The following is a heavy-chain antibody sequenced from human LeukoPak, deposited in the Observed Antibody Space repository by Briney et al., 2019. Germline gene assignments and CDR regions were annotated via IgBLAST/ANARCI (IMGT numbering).Heavy chain of an antibody. CDR3: ARGATFNYCSSTNYFDY. V-gene: IGHV4-34*01. D-gene: IGHD2-2*01. CDR1: GGSFSGYY. CDR2: INHSGST. J-gene: IGHJ4*02. Sequence: PSETLSLTCAVYGGSFSGYYWSWIRQPPGKGLEWIGEINHSGSTNYNPSLKSRVTISVDTSKNQFSLKLSSVTAADTAVYYCARGATFNYCSSTNYFDYWAREPGHRLL.